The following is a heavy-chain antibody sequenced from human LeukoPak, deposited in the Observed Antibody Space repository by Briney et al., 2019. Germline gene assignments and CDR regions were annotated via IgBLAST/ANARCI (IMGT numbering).Heavy chain of an antibody. D-gene: IGHD6-13*01. CDR3: ATPLPIRGYYAFDN. J-gene: IGHJ3*02. Sequence: ASVKVSCEVSGYTLTELSMHWVRQAPGKGLEWMGGFDPEDGETINAQKFQGRVTMTEDTSTDTAYMELTSLRSEDTAVYYCATPLPIRGYYAFDNWGQGTMVTVSS. CDR1: GYTLTELS. V-gene: IGHV1-24*01. CDR2: FDPEDGET.